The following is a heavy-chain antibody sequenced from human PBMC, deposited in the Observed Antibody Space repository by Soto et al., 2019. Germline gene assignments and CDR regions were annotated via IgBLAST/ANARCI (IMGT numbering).Heavy chain of an antibody. D-gene: IGHD6-13*01. J-gene: IGHJ6*02. Sequence: QVQLQESGPGLVKPSETLSLTCTVSGGSISSYYWSWIRQPAGKGLEWIGRIYTSGSTNYNPSLKSRVTMSVDTSKNQFSLKLSSVTAEDTAVYYCASGAAAGIDYYGMDVWGQGTTVTVSS. CDR1: GGSISSYY. CDR3: ASGAAAGIDYYGMDV. V-gene: IGHV4-4*07. CDR2: IYTSGST.